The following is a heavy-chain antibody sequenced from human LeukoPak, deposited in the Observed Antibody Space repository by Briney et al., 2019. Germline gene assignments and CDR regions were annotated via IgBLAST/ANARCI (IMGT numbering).Heavy chain of an antibody. J-gene: IGHJ3*02. D-gene: IGHD5-24*01. Sequence: ASVKVSCKASGYTFTSYAMNWVRQAPGQGLEWMGWINPNSGGTNYAQKFQGRVTMTRDTSISTAYMELSSLRSDDTAVYYCARGLQETLGWLKAFSAFDIWGQGTMVTVSS. CDR3: ARGLQETLGWLKAFSAFDI. CDR1: GYTFTSYA. V-gene: IGHV1-2*02. CDR2: INPNSGGT.